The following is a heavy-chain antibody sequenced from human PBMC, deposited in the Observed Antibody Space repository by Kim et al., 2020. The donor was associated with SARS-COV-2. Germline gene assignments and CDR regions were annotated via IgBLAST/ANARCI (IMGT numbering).Heavy chain of an antibody. CDR3: ARSLMYYYGSGKSIDY. J-gene: IGHJ4*02. CDR1: GGSFSGYY. Sequence: SETLSLTCAVYGGSFSGYYWSWIRQPPGKGLEWIGEINHSGSTNYNPSLKSRVTISVDTSKNQFSLKLSSVTAADTAVYYCARSLMYYYGSGKSIDYWGQGTLVTVSS. V-gene: IGHV4-34*01. D-gene: IGHD3-10*01. CDR2: INHSGST.